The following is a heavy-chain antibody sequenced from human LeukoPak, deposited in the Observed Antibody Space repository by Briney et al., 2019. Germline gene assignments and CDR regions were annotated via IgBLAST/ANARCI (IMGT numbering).Heavy chain of an antibody. V-gene: IGHV4/OR15-8*02. D-gene: IGHD5/OR15-5a*01. CDR1: DDAIRMYNW. CDR2: MSHGGYS. Sequence: SEALSLTCGVSDDAIRMYNWWSWVRQSPGKGLEWIGEMSHGGYSNYNPSPKRRTSISIDTPGSAVSLTRTSVTAADTAVYFCATRNAVSFYLDYWGRGTLVTVSS. CDR3: ATRNAVSFYLDY. J-gene: IGHJ4*02.